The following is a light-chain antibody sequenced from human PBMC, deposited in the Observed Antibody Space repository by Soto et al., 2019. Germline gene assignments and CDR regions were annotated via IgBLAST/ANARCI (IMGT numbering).Light chain of an antibody. CDR2: DVS. CDR3: CSYAGSHHVV. CDR1: SRDVGGYNY. Sequence: QSVLTQPRSVSGSPGQSVTISCTGTSRDVGGYNYVSWYQQHPGKAPKLMIYDVSKLPSGVPDRFSGSKSGITASLTISGLQSEDEAEDYCCSYAGSHHVVCVGGTQLTVL. J-gene: IGLJ2*01. V-gene: IGLV2-11*01.